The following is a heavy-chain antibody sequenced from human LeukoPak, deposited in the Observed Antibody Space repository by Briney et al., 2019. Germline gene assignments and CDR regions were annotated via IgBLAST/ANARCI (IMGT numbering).Heavy chain of an antibody. CDR1: GFTFSSYA. V-gene: IGHV3-23*01. CDR2: ISGSGGST. Sequence: GGSLRLSCAASGFTFSSYAMSWVRQAPGKGLEWVSAISGSGGSTYYADSVKGRFTISRDNSKNTLYLQMNSLRTEDMAVYYCAKAPGPSRNYYMDVWGKGTTVTVSS. D-gene: IGHD6-6*01. J-gene: IGHJ6*03. CDR3: AKAPGPSRNYYMDV.